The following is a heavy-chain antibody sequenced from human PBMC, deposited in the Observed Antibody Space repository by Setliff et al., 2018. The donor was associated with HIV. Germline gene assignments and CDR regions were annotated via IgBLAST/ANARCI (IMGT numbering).Heavy chain of an antibody. Sequence: VKVSCKASGYMFGPYGFSWVRQVPGQRPEWMGWITDDNRDTHSARNFQGRITLTTDISSTTAYMELGSLTSDDTAVYYCVRDEKRAAGGTLYYFDLWGQGTLVTVSA. D-gene: IGHD1-1*01. CDR3: VRDEKRAAGGTLYYFDL. V-gene: IGHV1-18*01. J-gene: IGHJ4*02. CDR2: ITDDNRDT. CDR1: GYMFGPYG.